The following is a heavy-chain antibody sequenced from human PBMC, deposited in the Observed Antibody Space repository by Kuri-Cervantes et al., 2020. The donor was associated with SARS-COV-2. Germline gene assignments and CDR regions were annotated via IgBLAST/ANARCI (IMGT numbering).Heavy chain of an antibody. CDR1: GGTFSSYA. CDR3: ARLNVVVPAAISLPWCWFDP. D-gene: IGHD2-2*01. V-gene: IGHV1-69*13. J-gene: IGHJ5*02. Sequence: SVKVSCKASGGTFSSYAISWVRQAPGQGLEWMGGIIPIFGTANYAQKFQGRVTITADESTSTAYMELSSLRSDDTAVYYCARLNVVVPAAISLPWCWFDPWGQGTLVTVSS. CDR2: IIPIFGTA.